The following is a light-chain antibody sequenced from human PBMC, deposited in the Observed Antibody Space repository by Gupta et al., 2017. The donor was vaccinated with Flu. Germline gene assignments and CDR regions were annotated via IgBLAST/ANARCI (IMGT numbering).Light chain of an antibody. J-gene: IGLJ3*02. CDR2: LNSDGSH. CDR3: QTWGTGWV. CDR1: SGHSSYA. V-gene: IGLV4-69*01. Sequence: QLVLPQSPSASASLGASVKLTCTLSSGHSSYAIAWHQQQPEKGPRYLMKLNSDGSHSKGDGIPDRFSGSSSGAERYLTISSLQSEDEADYYCQTWGTGWVFGGGTKLTVL.